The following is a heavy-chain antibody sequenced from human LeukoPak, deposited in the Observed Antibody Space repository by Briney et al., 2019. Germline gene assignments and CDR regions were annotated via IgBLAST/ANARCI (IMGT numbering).Heavy chain of an antibody. CDR3: ATSEYSSSSSRYFDL. D-gene: IGHD6-6*01. J-gene: IGHJ2*01. CDR1: GSTLTELS. V-gene: IGHV1-24*01. CDR2: FDPEDGET. Sequence: ATSVKVSCKVSGSTLTELSMHWVRQAPGKGLEWMGGFDPEDGETIYAQKFQGRVTMTEDTSTDTAYMELSSLRSEDTAVYYCATSEYSSSSSRYFDLWGRGTLVTVSS.